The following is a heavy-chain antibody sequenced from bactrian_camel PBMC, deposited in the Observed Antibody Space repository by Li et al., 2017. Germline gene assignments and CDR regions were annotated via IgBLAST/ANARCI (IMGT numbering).Heavy chain of an antibody. CDR3: ATARSQYSDYAE. CDR2: IFVGNAAE. Sequence: VQLVESGGGLVQPGGSLRLSCVASDKFGYNVIGWFRQAPGTQREPVAHIFVGNAAEFYDDSVEGRFTISQDRAKNTVFLQMDSLKSEDTAMYYCATARSQYSDYAERGQGTQVTVS. V-gene: IGHV3S54*01. J-gene: IGHJ4*01. D-gene: IGHD4*01. CDR1: DKFGYNV.